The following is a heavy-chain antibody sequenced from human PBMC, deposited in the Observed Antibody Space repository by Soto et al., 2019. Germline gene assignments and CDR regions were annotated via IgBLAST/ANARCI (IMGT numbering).Heavy chain of an antibody. CDR2: IWYDGSNK. V-gene: IGHV3-33*01. CDR1: GFTFSSYG. J-gene: IGHJ4*02. Sequence: PGGSLRLSCAASGFTFSSYGMHWVRQAPGRGLEWVAVIWYDGSNKYYADSVKGRFTISRDNSKNTLYLQMNSLRAEDTAVYYCARDVEMATITVDYWGQGTLVTVSS. D-gene: IGHD5-12*01. CDR3: ARDVEMATITVDY.